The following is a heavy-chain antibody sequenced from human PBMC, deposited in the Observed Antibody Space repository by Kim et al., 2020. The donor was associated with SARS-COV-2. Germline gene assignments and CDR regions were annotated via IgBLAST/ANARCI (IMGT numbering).Heavy chain of an antibody. J-gene: IGHJ5*02. D-gene: IGHD6-13*01. Sequence: AQNFQGRVTRTRNTSIRTAYMGLSSLRSEDTAVYYCARKSSSWYGGWFDPWGQGTLVTVSS. V-gene: IGHV1-8*01. CDR3: ARKSSSWYGGWFDP.